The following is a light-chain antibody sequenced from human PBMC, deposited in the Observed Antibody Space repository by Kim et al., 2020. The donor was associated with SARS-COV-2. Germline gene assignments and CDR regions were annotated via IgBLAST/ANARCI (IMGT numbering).Light chain of an antibody. CDR1: NSNSGDKP. Sequence: GQRLTISFSGTNSNSGDKPVNWYQQRPGTAPKLPLYSQNQRPSGVPDRFSGSKSGTSASLAIGGLQSEDEAEYYCAAWDHSLNVYVFGTGTKVTVL. J-gene: IGLJ1*01. CDR2: SQN. V-gene: IGLV1-44*01. CDR3: AAWDHSLNVYV.